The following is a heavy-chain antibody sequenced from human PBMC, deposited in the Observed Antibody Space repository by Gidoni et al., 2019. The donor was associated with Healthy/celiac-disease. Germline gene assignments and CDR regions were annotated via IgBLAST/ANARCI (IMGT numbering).Heavy chain of an antibody. J-gene: IGHJ4*02. D-gene: IGHD6-19*01. CDR3: ARHLSLGAVADY. Sequence: KGLEWIGSIYYSGSTYYNPSLKSRVTISVDTSKNQFSLKLSSVTAADTAVYYCARHLSLGAVADYWGQGTLVTVSS. V-gene: IGHV4-39*01. CDR2: IYYSGST.